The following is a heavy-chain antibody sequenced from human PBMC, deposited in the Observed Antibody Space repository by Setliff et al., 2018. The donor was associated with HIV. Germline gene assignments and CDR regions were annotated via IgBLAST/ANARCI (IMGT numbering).Heavy chain of an antibody. J-gene: IGHJ4*02. CDR1: GFTFTNAW. D-gene: IGHD3-22*01. CDR2: IRGKSDII. CDR3: ARDYNYIFDS. V-gene: IGHV3-48*01. Sequence: GGSLRLSCVASGFTFTNAWVNWVRQAPGKGLEWISHIRGKSDIIKYAESVMGRFTISRDNAKNSLYLEMNSLRAEDTAIYYCARDYNYIFDSWGQGVLVTVSS.